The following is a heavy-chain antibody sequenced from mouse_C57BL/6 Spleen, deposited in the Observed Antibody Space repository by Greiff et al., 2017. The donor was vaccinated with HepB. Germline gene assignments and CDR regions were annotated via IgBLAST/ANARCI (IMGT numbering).Heavy chain of an antibody. CDR2: IYPGSGNT. D-gene: IGHD3-2*02. CDR1: GYSFTSYY. V-gene: IGHV1-66*01. Sequence: VQLQQSGPELVKPGASVKISCKASGYSFTSYYIHWVKQRPGQGLEWIGWIYPGSGNTKYNEKFKGKATLTADTSSSTAYMQLSSLTSEDSAVYYCAREEDSSGYEFAYWGQGTLVTVSA. CDR3: AREEDSSGYEFAY. J-gene: IGHJ3*01.